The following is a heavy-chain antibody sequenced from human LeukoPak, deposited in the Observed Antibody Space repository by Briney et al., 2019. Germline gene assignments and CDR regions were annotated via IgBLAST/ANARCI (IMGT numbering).Heavy chain of an antibody. Sequence: PGGSLRLSCAASGFTFSSYEMNWVHQAPGKGLEWVSYISSSGSTIYYADSVKGRFTISRDNAKNSLYLQMNSLRAEDTAVYYCATLVNYWSFDYWGQGTLVTVSS. J-gene: IGHJ4*02. CDR3: ATLVNYWSFDY. D-gene: IGHD1-1*01. V-gene: IGHV3-48*03. CDR1: GFTFSSYE. CDR2: ISSSGSTI.